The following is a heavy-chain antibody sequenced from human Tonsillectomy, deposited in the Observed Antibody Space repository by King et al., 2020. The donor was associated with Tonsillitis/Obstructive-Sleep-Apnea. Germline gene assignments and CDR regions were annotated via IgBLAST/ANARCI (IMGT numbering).Heavy chain of an antibody. V-gene: IGHV4-59*01. CDR1: GDSISSYY. CDR2: ICYSGST. CDR3: TRERGYNYTYYFDY. D-gene: IGHD5-18*01. J-gene: IGHJ4*02. Sequence: VQLQESGPGLVKPSETLSLTCTVSGDSISSYYWSWIRQPPGKGLEWIGYICYSGSTNYNPSLKSRVTISVDTSKNQFSLKLSSVTAADTAVYYCTRERGYNYTYYFDYWGQGTLVTVSS.